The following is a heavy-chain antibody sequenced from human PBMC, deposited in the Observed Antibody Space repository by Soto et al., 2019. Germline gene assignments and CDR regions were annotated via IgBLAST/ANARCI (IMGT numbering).Heavy chain of an antibody. CDR2: ISYDGSNK. CDR1: GFTFSSYG. J-gene: IGHJ4*02. CDR3: AKLGGDSSSPLPFDY. V-gene: IGHV3-30*18. D-gene: IGHD6-6*01. Sequence: ESGGGVVQPGRSLRLSCAASGFTFSSYGMHWVRQAPGKGLEWVAVISYDGSNKYYADSVKGRFTISRDNSKNTLYLQMNSLRAEDTAVYYCAKLGGDSSSPLPFDYWGQGTLVTVSS.